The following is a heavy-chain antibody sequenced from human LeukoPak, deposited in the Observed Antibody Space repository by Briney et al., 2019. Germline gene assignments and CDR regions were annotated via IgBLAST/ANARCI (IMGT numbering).Heavy chain of an antibody. D-gene: IGHD2-15*01. CDR3: AREYCSGGSCSYNWFDP. J-gene: IGHJ5*02. CDR2: IYPGDSDN. Sequence: GESLKTSFKGSGYSFTSYWIGWVRQMPGKGLEWMGIIYPGDSDNRYSPSFQGQVTISADKSISTAYLQWSSLKASDTAMYYCAREYCSGGSCSYNWFDPWGQGTLVTVSS. CDR1: GYSFTSYW. V-gene: IGHV5-51*01.